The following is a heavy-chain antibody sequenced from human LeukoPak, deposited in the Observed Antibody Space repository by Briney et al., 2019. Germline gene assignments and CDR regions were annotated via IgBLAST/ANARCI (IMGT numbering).Heavy chain of an antibody. J-gene: IGHJ4*02. Sequence: ASVKVSCKASGFSFTGYYIHWVRQAPGQGLEWMGWINPNSGGTNYAQKFQGRVTMTEDTSTDTAYMELSSLRSEDTAVYYCATGPLGSGSYYNFFPPFDYWGQGTLVTVSS. CDR1: GFSFTGYY. CDR2: INPNSGGT. D-gene: IGHD3-10*01. CDR3: ATGPLGSGSYYNFFPPFDY. V-gene: IGHV1-2*02.